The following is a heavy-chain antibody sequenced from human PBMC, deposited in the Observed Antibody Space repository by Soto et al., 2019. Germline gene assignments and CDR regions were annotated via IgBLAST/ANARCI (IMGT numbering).Heavy chain of an antibody. V-gene: IGHV1-69*06. CDR3: VRAAKRYFDY. CDR1: GITFNTFA. J-gene: IGHJ4*02. CDR2: IIPDLGPA. Sequence: QVQLVQSGAELRKPGSSVKVSCKASGITFNTFAISWVRQAPGQGLEWMGGIIPDLGPAFYAQKFQDRLTITADKTTSTAYLELSSLRSEDTAVYYCVRAAKRYFDYWGQGTLVTVSS.